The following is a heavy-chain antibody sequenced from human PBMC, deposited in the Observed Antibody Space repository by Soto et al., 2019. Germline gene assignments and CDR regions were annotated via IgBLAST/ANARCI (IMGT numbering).Heavy chain of an antibody. J-gene: IGHJ4*02. Sequence: ASVKVSCKASGGTFSSYTISWVRQAPGQGLEWMGRIIPILGIANYAQKFQGRVTITADKSTSTAYMELSSLRSEDTAVYYCARDAGTFGGVIEYDYWGQGTLVTVS. CDR3: ARDAGTFGGVIEYDY. V-gene: IGHV1-69*04. D-gene: IGHD3-16*02. CDR2: IIPILGIA. CDR1: GGTFSSYT.